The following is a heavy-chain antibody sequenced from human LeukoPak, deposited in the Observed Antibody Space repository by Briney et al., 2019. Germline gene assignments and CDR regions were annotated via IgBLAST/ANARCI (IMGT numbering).Heavy chain of an antibody. J-gene: IGHJ4*02. Sequence: GGSLRLSCAASGFTFSDYYMSWIRQAPGKELEWVSYISSSSSYTNYADSVKGRFTISRDNAKNSLYLQMNSLRAEDTAVYYCARDRDCSGGSCYSVGFDYWGQGTLVTVSS. V-gene: IGHV3-11*06. CDR1: GFTFSDYY. CDR2: ISSSSSYT. D-gene: IGHD2-15*01. CDR3: ARDRDCSGGSCYSVGFDY.